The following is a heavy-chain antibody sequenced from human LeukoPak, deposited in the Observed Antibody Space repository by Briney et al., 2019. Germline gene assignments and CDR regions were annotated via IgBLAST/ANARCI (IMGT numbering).Heavy chain of an antibody. D-gene: IGHD1-26*01. CDR2: IRSDGSDE. CDR1: GFIFRSYG. Sequence: GGSLRLSCVTSGFIFRSYGMHWVRQAPGKGLEWVAFIRSDGSDEHYADSVKGRFTISRDNSKDTLYLQMNSLGPEDTAVYYCAKDLELAPFDYWGQGTLVTVSS. V-gene: IGHV3-30*02. J-gene: IGHJ4*02. CDR3: AKDLELAPFDY.